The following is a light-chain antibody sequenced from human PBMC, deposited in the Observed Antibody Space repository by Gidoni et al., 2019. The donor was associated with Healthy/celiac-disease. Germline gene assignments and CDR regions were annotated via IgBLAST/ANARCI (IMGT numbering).Light chain of an antibody. V-gene: IGKV3-15*01. J-gene: IGKJ1*01. CDR2: GAS. CDR3: QQYNNWPGT. Sequence: EIVMTQSPATLSVSPGERATLSCRASQSVSSILAWYQQKPGQAPRLLIYGASTRATGIPARFSGSGSGTEFTLTISSLQSEDFVVYYCQQYNNWPGTFGQGTKVEIK. CDR1: QSVSSI.